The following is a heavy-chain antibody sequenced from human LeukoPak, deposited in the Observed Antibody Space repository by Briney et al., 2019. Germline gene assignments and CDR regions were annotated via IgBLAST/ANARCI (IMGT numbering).Heavy chain of an antibody. V-gene: IGHV1-24*01. Sequence: EASVKVSCKVSGYTLTELSMHWVRQAPGKGLEWMGGFDPEDGETIYAQKFQGRVTMTEDTSTDTAYMELSSLRSEDTAVYYCARGYMPAAYDYVWGSYRYNPFDYWGQGTLVTVSS. D-gene: IGHD3-16*02. CDR2: FDPEDGET. CDR3: ARGYMPAAYDYVWGSYRYNPFDY. CDR1: GYTLTELS. J-gene: IGHJ4*02.